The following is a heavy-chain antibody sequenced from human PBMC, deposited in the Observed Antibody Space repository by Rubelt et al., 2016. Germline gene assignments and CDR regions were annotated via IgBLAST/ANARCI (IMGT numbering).Heavy chain of an antibody. V-gene: IGHV4-39*07. D-gene: IGHD1-26*01. CDR2: INHSGSI. Sequence: QPQLQESGPGLVKTSETLSLTCTVSGGSVSSIDNYWGWIRQPPGKGLEWIGEINHSGSINYNPSLKSRVTVSVDTSRRQFALKRSAVTAADTAVYYWARDQSGSYGVDYWGQGTLVTVSS. CDR3: ARDQSGSYGVDY. CDR1: GGSVSSIDNY. J-gene: IGHJ4*02.